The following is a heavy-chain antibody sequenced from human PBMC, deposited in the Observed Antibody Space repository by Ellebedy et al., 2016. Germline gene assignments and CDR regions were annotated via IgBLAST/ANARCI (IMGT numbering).Heavy chain of an antibody. D-gene: IGHD2-2*01. CDR3: AKDSRYCSSTTCRPPSYYYYGMDV. J-gene: IGHJ6*02. V-gene: IGHV3-23*01. CDR1: GFTFSIAG. Sequence: GGSLRLXXGASGFTFSIAGMTWVRQAPGRGLEWVSTISSSGDGTNDADSVKGRFTISRDNSENTLYLQINSLRAEDTAVYYCAKDSRYCSSTTCRPPSYYYYGMDVWGQGTTVTVSS. CDR2: ISSSGDGT.